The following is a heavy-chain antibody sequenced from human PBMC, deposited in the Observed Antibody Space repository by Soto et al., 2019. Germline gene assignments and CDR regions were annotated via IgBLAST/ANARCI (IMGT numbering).Heavy chain of an antibody. D-gene: IGHD3-22*01. Sequence: PGGSLRLSCAASGFTFNRFGMHWVRQAPGKGLEWVAVISYDGNNKYYADSVKGRFTISRDNSQGTLYLHMNSLRPEDTAMYYCARIAYYSDTSETVSGFDNWGQGTLVPVSS. CDR2: ISYDGNNK. V-gene: IGHV3-30*03. CDR1: GFTFNRFG. CDR3: ARIAYYSDTSETVSGFDN. J-gene: IGHJ4*02.